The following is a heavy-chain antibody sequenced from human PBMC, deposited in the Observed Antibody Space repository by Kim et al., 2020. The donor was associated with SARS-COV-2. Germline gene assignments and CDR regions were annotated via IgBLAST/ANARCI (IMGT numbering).Heavy chain of an antibody. D-gene: IGHD2-21*01. V-gene: IGHV1-8*01. CDR3: VRVVPGPYIQFDP. Sequence: ASVKVSCKTSGYAFTTYDINWVRQAPGQGLEWMGWVNPNIGKTGYQQKFQGRVTMTYSTYIGTAYMELSRLTSEDTAVYYCVRVVPGPYIQFDPWGQGTLVTVSS. CDR2: VNPNIGKT. J-gene: IGHJ5*02. CDR1: GYAFTTYD.